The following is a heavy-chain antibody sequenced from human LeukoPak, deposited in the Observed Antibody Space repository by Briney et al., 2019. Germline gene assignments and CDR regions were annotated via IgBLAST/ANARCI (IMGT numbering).Heavy chain of an antibody. V-gene: IGHV1-18*01. J-gene: IGHJ6*03. CDR2: INGYNGNT. CDR1: GYTFTGYG. D-gene: IGHD2-2*02. Sequence: ASVKVSCKSSGYTFTGYGITWVRQAPGQGLEWMGWINGYNGNTNCAQKLQGRVTMTTDTYTSTAYMELRSLKSDDTAVYYCARDYRKNVVVVPDAIHYYYMDVWGEGTTVTVSS. CDR3: ARDYRKNVVVVPDAIHYYYMDV.